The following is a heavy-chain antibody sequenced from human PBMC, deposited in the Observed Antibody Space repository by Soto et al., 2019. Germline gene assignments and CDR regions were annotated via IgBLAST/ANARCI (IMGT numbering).Heavy chain of an antibody. D-gene: IGHD3-10*01. Sequence: EVQLVESGGGLVQPGGSLRLSCAASGFAFGNYWMSWVRQVPGKGLEWLGTIKRDASEKKYVDSVRGRFTMSRDNAKNSLYLQIDSLSGEDTAVYYWARDSGYGSASSVHHYLDYWGQGTLVIVSS. CDR3: ARDSGYGSASSVHHYLDY. CDR2: IKRDASEK. V-gene: IGHV3-7*01. J-gene: IGHJ4*02. CDR1: GFAFGNYW.